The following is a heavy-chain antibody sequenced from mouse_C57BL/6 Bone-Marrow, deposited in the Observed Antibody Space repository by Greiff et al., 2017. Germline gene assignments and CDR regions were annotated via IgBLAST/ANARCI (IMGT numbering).Heavy chain of an antibody. CDR2: IYPGSGNT. CDR3: ARGVSSTMNY. D-gene: IGHD2-4*01. Sequence: QVQLQQSGAELVRPGASVKLSCKASGYTFTDYYINWVKQRPGQGLEWIARIYPGSGNTYYNEKFKGKATLTAEKSSSTAYMQLSSLTSEDSAVYFCARGVSSTMNYWGQGTTLTVSS. CDR1: GYTFTDYY. J-gene: IGHJ2*01. V-gene: IGHV1-76*01.